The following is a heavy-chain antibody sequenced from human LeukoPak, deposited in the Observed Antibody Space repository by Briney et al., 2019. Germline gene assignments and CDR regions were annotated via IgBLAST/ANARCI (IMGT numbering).Heavy chain of an antibody. D-gene: IGHD6-19*01. CDR1: GYTFTGYY. CDR2: INPNSGGT. CDR3: ARDIIRVGIAVATYTDY. J-gene: IGHJ4*02. V-gene: IGHV1-2*02. Sequence: ASVKVSCKASGYTFTGYYMHWVRQAPGQGLEWMGWINPNSGGTNYAQKFQGRVTMTRDTFISTAYMELSRLRSDDTAVYYCARDIIRVGIAVATYTDYWGQGTLVTVSS.